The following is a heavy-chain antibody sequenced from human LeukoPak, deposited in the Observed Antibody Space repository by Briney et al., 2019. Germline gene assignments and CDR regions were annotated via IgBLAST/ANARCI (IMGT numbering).Heavy chain of an antibody. V-gene: IGHV4-30-2*01. CDR2: INHSGST. CDR1: GGSISSGGYS. D-gene: IGHD1-26*01. J-gene: IGHJ3*02. Sequence: KSSETLSLTCAVSGGSISSGGYSWSWIRQPPGKGLEWIGYINHSGSTNYNPSLKSRVTISVDTSKNQFSLKLSSVTAADTAVYYCARGSGSHAFDIWGQGTMVTVSS. CDR3: ARGSGSHAFDI.